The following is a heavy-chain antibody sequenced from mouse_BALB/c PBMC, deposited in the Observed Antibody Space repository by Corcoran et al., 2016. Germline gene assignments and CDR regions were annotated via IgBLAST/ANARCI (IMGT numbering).Heavy chain of an antibody. CDR1: GYSFTGYT. CDR2: INPYNGGT. J-gene: IGHJ3*01. CDR3: ASGYGSSPLFAY. V-gene: IGHV1-18*01. Sequence: EVQLQQSGPELVKPGASMQISCKASGYSFTGYTMNWVKQSHGKNLEWIGLINPYNGGTSYNQKFKGKGTLTVDKSSSTAYMELLSLTSEDSAVYYCASGYGSSPLFAYWGQGTLVTVSA. D-gene: IGHD1-1*01.